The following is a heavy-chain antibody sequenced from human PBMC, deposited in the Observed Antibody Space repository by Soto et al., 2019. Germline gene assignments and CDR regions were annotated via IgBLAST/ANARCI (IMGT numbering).Heavy chain of an antibody. CDR1: GDTFSFYS. J-gene: IGHJ4*02. CDR3: ATNYGSGYRAFDY. D-gene: IGHD3-10*01. CDR2: INPILSVS. V-gene: IGHV1-69*02. Sequence: GASVKVSCKASGDTFSFYSINWVRQAPGLGLEWMGRINPILSVSNYAQKFQGRVTITADKSTSTAYMELSSLRSKDTAMYYCATNYGSGYRAFDYWGQGALVTVSS.